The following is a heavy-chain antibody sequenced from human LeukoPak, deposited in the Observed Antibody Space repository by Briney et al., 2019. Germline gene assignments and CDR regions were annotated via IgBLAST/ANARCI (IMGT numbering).Heavy chain of an antibody. CDR1: GGTFSSYA. CDR2: IIPIFGTA. V-gene: IGHV1-69*05. J-gene: IGHJ4*02. D-gene: IGHD5-12*01. Sequence: SVKVSCKASGGTFSSYAISWVRQAPGQGLEWMGRIIPIFGTANYARKFQGRVTITTDESTSTAYMELSSLSSEDTAVYYCAREPSAITLKRAQGENYFDYWGQGTLVTVSS. CDR3: AREPSAITLKRAQGENYFDY.